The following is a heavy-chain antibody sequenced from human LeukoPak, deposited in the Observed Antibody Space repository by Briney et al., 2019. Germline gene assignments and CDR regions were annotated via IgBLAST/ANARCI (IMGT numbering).Heavy chain of an antibody. CDR1: GGSISSSDYY. CDR3: ARDRYECSGGICPPYNWFDP. V-gene: IGHV4-30-4*01. D-gene: IGHD2-15*01. Sequence: PSETLSLTCTVSGGSISSSDYYWSWIRQPPGKGLEWIGYIYYSGSTYSNPSLKSRVTISIDTSKNQFLLKLSSVTAADTAVYYCARDRYECSGGICPPYNWFDPWGQGTLVTVSS. CDR2: IYYSGST. J-gene: IGHJ5*02.